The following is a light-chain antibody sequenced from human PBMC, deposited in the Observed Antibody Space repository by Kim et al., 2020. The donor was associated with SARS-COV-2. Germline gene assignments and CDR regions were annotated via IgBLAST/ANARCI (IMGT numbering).Light chain of an antibody. CDR3: NSRDSNDYVV. Sequence: VALGQKVRITCQGDSRRSYYATWYQQKPGQAPIPVIYGKNNRPSGIPDRFSGSSSGNTASLTITGTQAGDEADYYCNSRDSNDYVVFGGGTKLTVL. J-gene: IGLJ2*01. V-gene: IGLV3-19*01. CDR1: SRRSYY. CDR2: GKN.